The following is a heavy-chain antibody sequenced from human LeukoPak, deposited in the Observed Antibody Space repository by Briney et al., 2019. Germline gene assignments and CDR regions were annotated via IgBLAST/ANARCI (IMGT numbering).Heavy chain of an antibody. D-gene: IGHD5-18*01. Sequence: ASETLSLTCTVSGGSFTKYYWTWIRQSPEKGLEWIGHIYYSGNPTYNPSLKSRFTISVDPSKNQVSLKVTSVTTADTAVYYCASQRGYAYGFDYWGQGTLVIVSS. CDR1: GGSFTKYY. CDR3: ASQRGYAYGFDY. J-gene: IGHJ4*02. CDR2: IYYSGNP. V-gene: IGHV4-59*01.